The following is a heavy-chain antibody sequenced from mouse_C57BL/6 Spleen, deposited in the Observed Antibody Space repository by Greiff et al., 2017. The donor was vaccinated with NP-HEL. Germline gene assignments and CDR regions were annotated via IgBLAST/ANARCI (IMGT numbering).Heavy chain of an antibody. J-gene: IGHJ1*03. CDR1: GYTFTDYN. D-gene: IGHD2-4*01. V-gene: IGHV1-18*01. CDR2: INPNNGGT. CDR3: ARWGNDYDGYFDV. Sequence: EVKLQESGPELVKPGASVKIPCKASGYTFTDYNMDWVKQSHGKSLEWIGDINPNNGGTIYNQKFKGKATLTVDKSSSTAYMELRSLTSEDTAVYYCARWGNDYDGYFDVWGTGTTVTVSS.